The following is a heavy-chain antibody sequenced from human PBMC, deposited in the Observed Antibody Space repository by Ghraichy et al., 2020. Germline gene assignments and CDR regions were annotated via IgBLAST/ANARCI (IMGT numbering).Heavy chain of an antibody. J-gene: IGHJ4*02. D-gene: IGHD3-10*01. CDR2: IKSPTGGGTI. CDR1: GLTFGITW. V-gene: IGHV3-15*01. CDR3: TTEWFSSTRSDLTY. Sequence: GGSLRLSCATSGLTFGITWMNWVRQAPGKGLEWVARIKSPTGGGTIHYADFVKGRFVISRDESTETLYLEMNSLKTEDTGTYYCTTEWFSSTRSDLTYWGQGTAVTVSS.